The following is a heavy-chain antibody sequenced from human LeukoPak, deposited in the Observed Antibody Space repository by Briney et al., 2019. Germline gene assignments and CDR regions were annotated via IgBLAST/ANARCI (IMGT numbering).Heavy chain of an antibody. CDR3: ASHNGGHYYGSGSYNVDP. Sequence: PGESLKISCKGSGYSFTSYWIGWVRQMPGKGLEWMGIIYPGDSDTRYSPSFQGQVTISADKSISTAYLQWSSLKASDTAMYYCASHNGGHYYGSGSYNVDPWGQGTLVTVSS. CDR2: IYPGDSDT. D-gene: IGHD3-10*01. CDR1: GYSFTSYW. J-gene: IGHJ5*02. V-gene: IGHV5-51*01.